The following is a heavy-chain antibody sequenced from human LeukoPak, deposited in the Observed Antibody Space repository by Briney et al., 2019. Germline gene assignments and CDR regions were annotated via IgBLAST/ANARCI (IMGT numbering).Heavy chain of an antibody. CDR1: GYSISSGYY. J-gene: IGHJ4*02. Sequence: SETLSLTCTVSGYSISSGYYWGWIRQPPGKGLEWIGSIYHSGSTYYNPSLKSRVTISVDTSKNKLSLTLSSVTDADTAMYFCASDAPGLLGYWGQGTLGTVTS. CDR3: ASDAPGLLGY. V-gene: IGHV4-38-2*02. CDR2: IYHSGST. D-gene: IGHD2-15*01.